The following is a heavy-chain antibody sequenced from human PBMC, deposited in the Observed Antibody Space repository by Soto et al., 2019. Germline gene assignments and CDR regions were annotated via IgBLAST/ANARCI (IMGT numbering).Heavy chain of an antibody. V-gene: IGHV4-39*01. CDR2: IYYSGST. Sequence: PSETLSLTCTVSGGSISSSSYYWGWIRQPPGKGLEWIGSIYYSGSTYYNPSLKSRVTISVDTSKNQFSLKLSSVTAADTSVYYCARHVYNPLSFYYFDYWGQGTLVTVSS. CDR3: ARHVYNPLSFYYFDY. J-gene: IGHJ4*02. D-gene: IGHD3-10*01. CDR1: GGSISSSSYY.